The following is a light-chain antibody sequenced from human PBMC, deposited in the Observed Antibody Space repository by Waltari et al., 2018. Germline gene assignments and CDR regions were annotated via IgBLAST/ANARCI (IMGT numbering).Light chain of an antibody. J-gene: IGKJ1*01. CDR2: HTS. CDR3: QHYKSLPVS. V-gene: IGKV3-20*01. CDR1: QSVSIY. Sequence: IVLTQSPGTLSLSPGERATLSCRASQSVSIYLAWYQQKPGQAPRLLIYHTSTRATGIPDRFSGSGSGTDFSLTISVLEPEDFAVYYCQHYKSLPVSFGQGTRVEIK.